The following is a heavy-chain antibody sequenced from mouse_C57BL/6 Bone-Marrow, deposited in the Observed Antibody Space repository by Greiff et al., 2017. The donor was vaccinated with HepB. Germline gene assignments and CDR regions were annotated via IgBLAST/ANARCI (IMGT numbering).Heavy chain of an antibody. Sequence: VQLQQPGAELVKPGASVKMSCKASGYTFTSYWITWVKQRPGQGLEWIGDIYPGSGSTNYNEKFKSKATLTVDTSSSTAYMQLSSLTSEDSAVYYCARRHFNPGDYAMDYWGQGTSVTVSS. J-gene: IGHJ4*01. CDR2: IYPGSGST. CDR1: GYTFTSYW. V-gene: IGHV1-55*01. CDR3: ARRHFNPGDYAMDY. D-gene: IGHD3-1*01.